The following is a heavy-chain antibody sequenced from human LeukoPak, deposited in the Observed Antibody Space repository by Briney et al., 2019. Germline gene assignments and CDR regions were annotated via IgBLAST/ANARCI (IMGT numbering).Heavy chain of an antibody. CDR2: IRSKANSYAT. D-gene: IGHD6-19*01. V-gene: IGHV3-73*01. CDR3: TSLGGSGWPSGMDV. J-gene: IGHJ6*02. CDR1: GFTFSGSA. Sequence: GGSLRLTCAASGFTFSGSAMHWVRQASGKGLEWVGRIRSKANSYATAYAASVKGRFTISRDDSKNTAYLQMNSLKTEDTAVYYCTSLGGSGWPSGMDVWGQGTTVTVSS.